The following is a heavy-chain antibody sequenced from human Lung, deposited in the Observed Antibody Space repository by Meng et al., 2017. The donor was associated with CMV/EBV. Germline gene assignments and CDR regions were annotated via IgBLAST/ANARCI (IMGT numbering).Heavy chain of an antibody. V-gene: IGHV4-39*01. Sequence: LRLQESGPGLVMPSATLSLTCTVSGGSISSSSYYWAWIRQPPGEGLEWIGSVVYSGTTYYTSSLKSRVSISVDTSKNQFSLKLSSVTAADTAVYYCARHHHSPTFDYWGQGTLVTVSS. J-gene: IGHJ4*02. CDR3: ARHHHSPTFDY. CDR1: GGSISSSSYY. CDR2: VVYSGTT. D-gene: IGHD1-14*01.